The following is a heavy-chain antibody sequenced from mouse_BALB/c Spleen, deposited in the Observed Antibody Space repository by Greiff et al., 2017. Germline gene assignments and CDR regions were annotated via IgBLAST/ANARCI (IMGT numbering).Heavy chain of an antibody. V-gene: IGHV1-63*02. CDR1: GYTFTNYW. CDR3: ARGILLRYYFDY. J-gene: IGHJ2*01. D-gene: IGHD1-1*01. Sequence: QVQLKASGAELVRPGTSVKMSCKAAGYTFTNYWIGWVKQRPGHGLEWIGDIYPGGGYTNYNEKFKGKATLTADTSSSTAYMQLSSLTSEDSAVYYCARGILLRYYFDYWGQGTTLTVSS. CDR2: IYPGGGYT.